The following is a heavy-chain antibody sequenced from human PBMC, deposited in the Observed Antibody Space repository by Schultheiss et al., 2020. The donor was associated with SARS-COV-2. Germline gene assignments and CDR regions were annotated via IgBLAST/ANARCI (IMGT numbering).Heavy chain of an antibody. Sequence: SETLSLTCAVYGGSFSGYYWSWIRQPPGKGLEWIGEINHSGSTNYNPSLKSRVTISVDTSKNQFSLKLSSVTAADTAVYYCARVRCSGGSCYLDYWGQGTLVTVSS. D-gene: IGHD2-15*01. V-gene: IGHV4-34*01. J-gene: IGHJ4*02. CDR1: GGSFSGYY. CDR2: INHSGST. CDR3: ARVRCSGGSCYLDY.